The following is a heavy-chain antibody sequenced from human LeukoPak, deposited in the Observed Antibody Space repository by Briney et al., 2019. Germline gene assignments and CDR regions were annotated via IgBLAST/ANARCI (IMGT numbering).Heavy chain of an antibody. D-gene: IGHD3-22*01. CDR2: MNPNSGNT. V-gene: IGHV1-8*01. J-gene: IGHJ4*02. CDR3: ARDLGYYEIRGD. Sequence: ASVKVSCKASGYTFTSYDVNWVRQATGQGLEWMGWMNPNSGNTGYAQKFQGRVTMTRNTSISTAYMELSSLRSEDTAVYYCARDLGYYEIRGDWGQGTLVTVSS. CDR1: GYTFTSYD.